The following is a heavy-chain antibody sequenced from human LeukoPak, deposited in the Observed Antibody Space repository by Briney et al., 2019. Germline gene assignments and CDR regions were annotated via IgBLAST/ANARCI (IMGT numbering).Heavy chain of an antibody. Sequence: SQTLSLTCAISGDSVSSNSAAWNWIRQSPSRGLEWLGRTYYRSKWYNDYAVSVKSRITINPDISKNQFSLQLNSVTPEDTAVYYCARDQGSSWYSDYYYMDVWGKGTTVTVSS. CDR3: ARDQGSSWYSDYYYMDV. J-gene: IGHJ6*03. CDR1: GDSVSSNSAA. CDR2: TYYRSKWYN. V-gene: IGHV6-1*01. D-gene: IGHD6-13*01.